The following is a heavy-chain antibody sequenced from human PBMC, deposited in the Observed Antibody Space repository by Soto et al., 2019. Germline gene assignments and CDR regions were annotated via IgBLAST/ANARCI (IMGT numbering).Heavy chain of an antibody. CDR3: ARGYCSSTSCYGGGLY. Sequence: GGSLRLSCAASGFTFSSYPMHWVRQAPGKGLEWVAVISYDESYKYYADSVKGRFAISRDNSKNTLYLQMNSLRAEDTAVYYCARGYCSSTSCYGGGLYWGQGTLVTVSS. CDR1: GFTFSSYP. D-gene: IGHD2-2*01. V-gene: IGHV3-30*09. J-gene: IGHJ4*02. CDR2: ISYDESYK.